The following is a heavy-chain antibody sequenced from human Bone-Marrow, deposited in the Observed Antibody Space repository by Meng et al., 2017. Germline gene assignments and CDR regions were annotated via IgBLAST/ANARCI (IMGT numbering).Heavy chain of an antibody. Sequence: GSLRLSCAVYGGSFSGYYWSWIRQPPGKGLEWIGEINHSGSTNYNPSLKSRVTIPVDTSKNQFSLKLSSVTAADTAVYYCARGLVLRYFDWLLGGPPDYWGQGTLVTVSS. D-gene: IGHD3-9*01. CDR3: ARGLVLRYFDWLLGGPPDY. V-gene: IGHV4-34*01. J-gene: IGHJ4*02. CDR1: GGSFSGYY. CDR2: INHSGST.